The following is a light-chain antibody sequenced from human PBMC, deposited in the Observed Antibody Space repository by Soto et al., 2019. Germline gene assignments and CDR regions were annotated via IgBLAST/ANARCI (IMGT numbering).Light chain of an antibody. CDR2: VVS. Sequence: QSALTQPASVSGSPGQSITISCTGTSSDVGGYNYVSWYQQHPGKAPKLMISVVSNRPSGVSNRFSGSKSGNTASLTISGLQTEDEADYYCSSYTTSSTYVFGTGTKVTVL. V-gene: IGLV2-14*01. CDR1: SSDVGGYNY. J-gene: IGLJ1*01. CDR3: SSYTTSSTYV.